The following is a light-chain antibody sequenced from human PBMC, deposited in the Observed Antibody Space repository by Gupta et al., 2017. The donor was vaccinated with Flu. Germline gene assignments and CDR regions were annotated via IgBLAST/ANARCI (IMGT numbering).Light chain of an antibody. Sequence: SVLPHPPSASGTPGQRVTISCSGSSSNIGSNTVTWYQQLPGTAPKLLIYSNNQRPSGVPDRFSGSKSGTSASLAISGLQAEDEADYYCAAWDDSRNGWVFGGGTKLTVL. CDR1: SSNIGSNT. CDR3: AAWDDSRNGWV. J-gene: IGLJ3*02. V-gene: IGLV1-44*01. CDR2: SNN.